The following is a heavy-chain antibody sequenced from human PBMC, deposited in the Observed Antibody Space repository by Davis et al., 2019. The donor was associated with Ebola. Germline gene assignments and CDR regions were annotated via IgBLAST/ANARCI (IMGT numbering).Heavy chain of an antibody. CDR2: VILKSGAT. V-gene: IGHV1-2*06. CDR1: GYTFTDYN. CDR3: ARGHNYAHEY. Sequence: ASVKVSCKASGYTFTDYNIHWMRQAPGQGLEWLGRVILKSGATNYAQKFQGRVTMTRDTSISTDYMELSSLRYDDTADYYCARGHNYAHEYWGQGTLVTVSS. J-gene: IGHJ4*02. D-gene: IGHD4-11*01.